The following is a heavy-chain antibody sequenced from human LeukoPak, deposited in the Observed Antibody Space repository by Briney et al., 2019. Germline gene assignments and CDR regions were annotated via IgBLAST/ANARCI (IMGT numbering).Heavy chain of an antibody. CDR2: ISAYNGNT. CDR3: AREGVLSYYGSGSDYYYGMDV. CDR1: GYTFTSYG. V-gene: IGHV1-18*01. D-gene: IGHD3-10*01. J-gene: IGHJ6*02. Sequence: ASVKVSCKASGYTFTSYGISWVRQAPGQGLEWMGWISAYNGNTNYAQKLQGRVTMTTDTSTSTAYMELRSLRSDDTAVYYCAREGVLSYYGSGSDYYYGMDVWGQGTTVTVSS.